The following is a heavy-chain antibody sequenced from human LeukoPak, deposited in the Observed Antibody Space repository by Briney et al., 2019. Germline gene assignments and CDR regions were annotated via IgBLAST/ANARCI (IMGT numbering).Heavy chain of an antibody. Sequence: SETLSLTCTVSGGSISSYYWSWIRQPPGKGLEWIGYIYYSGSTNYNPSLKSRVTISVDKSKNQFSLKLSSVTAADTAVYYCAGTFYSSSWYGYWGQGTLVTVSS. V-gene: IGHV4-59*01. CDR2: IYYSGST. J-gene: IGHJ4*02. D-gene: IGHD6-13*01. CDR3: AGTFYSSSWYGY. CDR1: GGSISSYY.